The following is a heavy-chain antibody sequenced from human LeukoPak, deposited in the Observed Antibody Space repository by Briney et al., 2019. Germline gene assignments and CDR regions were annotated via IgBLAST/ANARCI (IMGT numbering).Heavy chain of an antibody. CDR3: AKDKSYYDSSGYYRVSAFDI. CDR2: IKQDGSEK. CDR1: GFIFKDYW. J-gene: IGHJ3*02. D-gene: IGHD3-22*01. V-gene: IGHV3-7*03. Sequence: PGGSLRLSCAASGFIFKDYWMIWVRQAPGKGLEWVANIKQDGSEKYYVDSVKGRFTISRDNAKNSLYLQMNTLRAEDTAMYYCAKDKSYYDSSGYYRVSAFDIWGQGTMVTVSS.